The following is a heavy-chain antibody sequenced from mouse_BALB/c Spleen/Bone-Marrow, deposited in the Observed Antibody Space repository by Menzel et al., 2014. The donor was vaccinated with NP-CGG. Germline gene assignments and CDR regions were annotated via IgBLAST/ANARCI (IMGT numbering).Heavy chain of an antibody. J-gene: IGHJ2*01. Sequence: VKLVQSGGGLVQPGGSLTLSCAASGFDFSRYWLSWVRQAPGKGLEWIGEINPDSSTINYTPSLKDKFIISRDNAKNTLYLQMSKGRSEDTAFCYCARQWYYGSSDYWGQGTTLTVSS. CDR3: ARQWYYGSSDY. V-gene: IGHV4-1*02. CDR2: INPDSSTI. CDR1: GFDFSRYW. D-gene: IGHD1-1*01.